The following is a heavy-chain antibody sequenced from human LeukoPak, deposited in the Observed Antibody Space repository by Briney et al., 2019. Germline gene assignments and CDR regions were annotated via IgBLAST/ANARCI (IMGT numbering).Heavy chain of an antibody. J-gene: IGHJ4*02. CDR3: ARGKFGELSDFDY. CDR2: IIPIFGTA. D-gene: IGHD3-10*01. CDR1: GGTFSSYA. V-gene: IGHV1-69*05. Sequence: SVKVSCKASGGTFSSYAISWVRQAPGQGLEWMGGIIPIFGTANYAQKFQGRVTITTDESTSTAYMELSSLRSEDTAVYYCARGKFGELSDFDYWGQGTLVTVSS.